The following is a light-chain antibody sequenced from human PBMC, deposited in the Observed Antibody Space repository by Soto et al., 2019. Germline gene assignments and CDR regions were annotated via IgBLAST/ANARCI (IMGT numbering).Light chain of an antibody. CDR2: EVT. CDR3: QSYDPTLRTSL. V-gene: IGLV2-14*01. J-gene: IGLJ2*01. CDR1: SGDIGGYNY. Sequence: QSVLTQPASVSGSPGQSITISCTGTSGDIGGYNYVSWYQQHPGKAPKLLISEVTNRPSGVSNRFSGSKSGNTASLTISGLQADDEADYYCQSYDPTLRTSLFGGGTQLTVL.